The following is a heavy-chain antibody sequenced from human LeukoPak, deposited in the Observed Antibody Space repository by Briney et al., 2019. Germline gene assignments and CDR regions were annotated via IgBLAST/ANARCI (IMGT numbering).Heavy chain of an antibody. D-gene: IGHD3-22*01. CDR1: GYTLTELS. CDR2: FDPEDGET. V-gene: IGHV1-24*01. J-gene: IGHJ3*02. Sequence: GASVTVSCKVSGYTLTELSMHWVRQAPGKGLEWMGGFDPEDGETIYAQKFQGRVTMTEDTSTDAAYMELSSLRSEDTAVYYCATSAGASYDKGFDAFDIWGQGTMVTVSS. CDR3: ATSAGASYDKGFDAFDI.